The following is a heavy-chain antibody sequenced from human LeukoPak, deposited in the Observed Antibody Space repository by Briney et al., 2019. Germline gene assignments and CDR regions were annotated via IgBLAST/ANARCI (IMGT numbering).Heavy chain of an antibody. D-gene: IGHD5-12*01. CDR2: IYWDDDK. Sequence: SGPARVNPVQTLTLTCTVAGFSLTTSSAVVRWIREPPGTTLEWLAFIYWDDDKRYRPSLKSRLTISKDTSKNQVVLTMTDMDLVDTATYYCVHGRYGGNLAYWGQGTRVTVSS. J-gene: IGHJ4*02. CDR3: VHGRYGGNLAY. V-gene: IGHV2-5*02. CDR1: GFSLTTSSAV.